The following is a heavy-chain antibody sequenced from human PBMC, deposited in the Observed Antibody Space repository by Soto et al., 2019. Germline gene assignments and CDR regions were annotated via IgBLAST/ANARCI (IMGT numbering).Heavy chain of an antibody. CDR2: ISGSGGST. CDR3: ANDLRGYSYGYQANDAFDI. V-gene: IGHV3-23*01. Sequence: EVQLLESGGGLVQPGGSLRLSCAASGFTFSSYAMSWVRQAPGKGLEWVSAISGSGGSTYYADSVKGRFTISRDNSKNTLYLQMNSLRAEDTAVYYCANDLRGYSYGYQANDAFDIWGQGTMVTVSS. D-gene: IGHD5-18*01. CDR1: GFTFSSYA. J-gene: IGHJ3*02.